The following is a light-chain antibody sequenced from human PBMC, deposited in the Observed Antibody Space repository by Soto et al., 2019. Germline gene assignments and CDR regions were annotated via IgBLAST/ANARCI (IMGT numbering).Light chain of an antibody. J-gene: IGLJ2*01. CDR3: SSYVGSGTYVV. Sequence: QSVLTQPASVSGPLGQAITISCTGTSSDFGTYNLVSWYQQHPGKAPKLMIYEGNNRPSGVSNRFSGTKSGNTASLTISGLQAEDEGDYYCSSYVGSGTYVVFGGGTQLTVL. V-gene: IGLV2-23*01. CDR2: EGN. CDR1: SSDFGTYNL.